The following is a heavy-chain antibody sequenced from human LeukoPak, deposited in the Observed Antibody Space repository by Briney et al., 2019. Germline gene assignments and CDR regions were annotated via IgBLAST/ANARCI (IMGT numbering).Heavy chain of an antibody. V-gene: IGHV4-39*01. CDR1: GASISTTNYY. D-gene: IGHD2-8*01. Sequence: PSETLSLTCSVSGASISTTNYYWGWIRQPAGKGLEWIGSIYYTGSTYNSPSLKGRVTVSVDTSKNHFSLRLNSVTAADTAVYYCARHRGRNGGYSFDDWGQGTLVTVSS. CDR2: IYYTGST. J-gene: IGHJ4*02. CDR3: ARHRGRNGGYSFDD.